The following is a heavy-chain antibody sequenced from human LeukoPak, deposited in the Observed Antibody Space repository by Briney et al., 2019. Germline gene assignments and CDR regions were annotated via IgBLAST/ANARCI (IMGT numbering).Heavy chain of an antibody. CDR3: ARDSNVLLWFGETKSSYYYYYMDV. J-gene: IGHJ6*03. CDR1: GGSISSNSYY. Sequence: SETLSLTCTVSGGSISSNSYYWGWIRQPPGKGLEWIGSIYYSGSTNYNPSLKSRVTMSVDTSKNQFSLKLSSVTAADTAVYYCARDSNVLLWFGETKSSYYYYYMDVWGKGTTVTISS. CDR2: IYYSGST. D-gene: IGHD3-10*01. V-gene: IGHV4-39*07.